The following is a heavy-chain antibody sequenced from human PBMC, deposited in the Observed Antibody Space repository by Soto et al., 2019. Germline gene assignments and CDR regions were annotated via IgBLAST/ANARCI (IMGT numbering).Heavy chain of an antibody. Sequence: QVQLQQWGAGLLKPSETLSLTCAVYGGSFSGYYWSWIRQPPGKGLEWIGEINHSGSTNYNPSLKSRVTTSVATSKNQFSLKLRSVTAADTAVYYCARGRGSSGYNGFDPWGQGTLVTVSS. CDR3: ARGRGSSGYNGFDP. V-gene: IGHV4-34*01. CDR1: GGSFSGYY. CDR2: INHSGST. D-gene: IGHD6-19*01. J-gene: IGHJ5*02.